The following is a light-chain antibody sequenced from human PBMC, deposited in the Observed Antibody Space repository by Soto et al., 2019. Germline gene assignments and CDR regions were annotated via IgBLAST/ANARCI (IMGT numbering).Light chain of an antibody. CDR3: AAWDGSLNGYV. J-gene: IGLJ1*01. Sequence: QLVLTQPPSASGTPGQSVTISCSGSNSNIGSNAVNWYQQFPGAAPTLLIYSTNERPSGVPDRFSGSKSGTSASLAISGLQSEDEADYHCAAWDGSLNGYVFGSGTKLTVL. CDR1: NSNIGSNA. V-gene: IGLV1-44*01. CDR2: STN.